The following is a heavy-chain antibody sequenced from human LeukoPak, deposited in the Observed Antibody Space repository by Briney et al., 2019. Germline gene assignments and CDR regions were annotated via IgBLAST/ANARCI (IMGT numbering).Heavy chain of an antibody. CDR1: GFTFSNYG. CDR3: AINHRDGYSELGY. CDR2: ISSDSSYI. Sequence: PGGSLRLSCAASGFTFSNYGMTWVRQAPGKGLEWVSFISSDSSYIYYADSLKGRFTISRDNAKGSLYLQMNSLRVDDTAVYYCAINHRDGYSELGYWGQGTLVTVSS. V-gene: IGHV3-21*06. J-gene: IGHJ4*02. D-gene: IGHD5-24*01.